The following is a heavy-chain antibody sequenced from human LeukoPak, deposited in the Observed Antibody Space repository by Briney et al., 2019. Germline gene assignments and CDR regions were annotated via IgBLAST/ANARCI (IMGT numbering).Heavy chain of an antibody. Sequence: GGSLRLSCAASGFIFSSYTFDWVRQAPGKGLEWVSSITGGDVYIYQADSVKGRFTISRGNAKNTLYLQVNRLRAEDTAVYYCAREGDLMGATMDSWGQGTLVTVSS. CDR3: AREGDLMGATMDS. CDR2: ITGGDVYI. V-gene: IGHV3-21*01. D-gene: IGHD3-16*01. CDR1: GFIFSSYT. J-gene: IGHJ5*01.